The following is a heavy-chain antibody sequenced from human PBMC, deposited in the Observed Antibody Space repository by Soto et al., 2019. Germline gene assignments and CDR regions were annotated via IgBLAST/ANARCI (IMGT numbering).Heavy chain of an antibody. CDR1: GYTFTTYD. CDR2: MYPNSGNT. D-gene: IGHD3-16*01. J-gene: IGHJ6*02. V-gene: IGHV1-8*01. CDR3: ARFPPTSGLRFYYGMEV. Sequence: QVQLVQSGAEVKKPGASVKVSCKASGYTFTTYDINWVRQVTGQGIEWMGWMYPNSGNTGYAQKFQGRVTMTRNTFISTAYINQCSLRFYVTAVYWCARFPPTSGLRFYYGMEVWGQGTTVNASS.